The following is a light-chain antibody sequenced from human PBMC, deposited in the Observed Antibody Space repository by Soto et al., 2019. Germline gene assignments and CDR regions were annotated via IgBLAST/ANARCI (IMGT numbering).Light chain of an antibody. Sequence: SYELTQSPSVSVAPGQTARITCGGNNIGYKSVNWYQQKPGQAPVVVVYDNDDRPSGIPERFSGSNSGNTATLTISRVEAGDEADYYCQVWDSIIDHLVFGGGTKLTVL. CDR3: QVWDSIIDHLV. V-gene: IGLV3-21*02. J-gene: IGLJ2*01. CDR2: DND. CDR1: NIGYKS.